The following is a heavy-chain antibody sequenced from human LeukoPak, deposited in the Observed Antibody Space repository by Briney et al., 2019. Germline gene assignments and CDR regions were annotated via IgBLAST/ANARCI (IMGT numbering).Heavy chain of an antibody. CDR2: ISGSGGST. Sequence: GGSLRLSCAASGFTFTTYWMSWVRKAPGRGLEWVSAISGSGGSTYYADSVKGRFTISRDNSKNTLYLQMNSLRAEDTAVYYCAKESPIAVAGEGSGFDYWGQGTLVTVSS. CDR3: AKESPIAVAGEGSGFDY. D-gene: IGHD6-19*01. J-gene: IGHJ4*02. V-gene: IGHV3-23*01. CDR1: GFTFTTYW.